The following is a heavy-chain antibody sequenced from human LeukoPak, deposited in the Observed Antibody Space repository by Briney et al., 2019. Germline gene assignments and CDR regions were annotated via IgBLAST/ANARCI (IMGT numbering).Heavy chain of an antibody. Sequence: PSETLSLTCTVSGGSISSYYWSWIRQPPGKGLEWIGYIYYSGSTNCNPSLKSRVTISVDTSKNQFSLKLSSVTAADTAVYYCADNPPPPYYYGSGSYPDYWGQGTLVTVSS. CDR2: IYYSGST. D-gene: IGHD3-10*01. J-gene: IGHJ4*02. V-gene: IGHV4-59*08. CDR3: ADNPPPPYYYGSGSYPDY. CDR1: GGSISSYY.